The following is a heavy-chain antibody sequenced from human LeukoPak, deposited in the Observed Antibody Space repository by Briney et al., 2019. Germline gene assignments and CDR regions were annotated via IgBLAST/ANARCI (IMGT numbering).Heavy chain of an antibody. V-gene: IGHV3-23*01. CDR2: ISGSDAGT. CDR1: GFTFSSYA. J-gene: IGHJ4*02. D-gene: IGHD2-15*01. CDR3: AKAPKGSCSGSFCYSFDY. Sequence: PGGSLRLSCAASGFTFSSYAMSWVRQAPGKGLEWVSAISGSDAGTYYADSVKGRFTISRDNSRNTLYLQMNSLRAEDTAVYYCAKAPKGSCSGSFCYSFDYWAQGILVAVSS.